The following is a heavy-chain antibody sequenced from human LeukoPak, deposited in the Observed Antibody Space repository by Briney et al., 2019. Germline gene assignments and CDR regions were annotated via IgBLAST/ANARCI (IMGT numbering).Heavy chain of an antibody. V-gene: IGHV3-30-3*01. J-gene: IGHJ6*02. CDR2: ISYDGSNK. CDR1: GFTFSSYA. CDR3: ARDLKNYYYYYGMDV. Sequence: PGGSLRLCCAASGFTFSSYAMHWVRQAPGKGLEWVAVISYDGSNKYYADSVKGRFTISRDNSKNTLYLQMNSLRAEDTAVYYCARDLKNYYYYYGMDVWGQGTTVTVSS.